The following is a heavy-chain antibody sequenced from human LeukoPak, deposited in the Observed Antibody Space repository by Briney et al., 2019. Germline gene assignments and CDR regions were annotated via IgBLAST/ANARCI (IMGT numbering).Heavy chain of an antibody. D-gene: IGHD2-2*01. Sequence: GGSLRLSCAASGFTFSSYAMSWVRQAPGKGLEWVSAISGSGGSTYYADSVKGRFTISRDNSKNTLYLQMNRLRAEDTAVYYCARQGYCSSTSCPSSFDYWGQGTLVTVSS. CDR3: ARQGYCSSTSCPSSFDY. CDR1: GFTFSSYA. J-gene: IGHJ4*02. V-gene: IGHV3-23*01. CDR2: ISGSGGST.